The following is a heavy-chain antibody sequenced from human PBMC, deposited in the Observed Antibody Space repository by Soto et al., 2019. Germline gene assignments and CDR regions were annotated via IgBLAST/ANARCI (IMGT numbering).Heavy chain of an antibody. CDR1: VYTFTSYA. Sequence: ASVNVSLKASVYTFTSYAIHWVRQAPGQRLEWMGWINAGNGNTKYSQKFQGRVTITKDTSASTAYMELSSLRSEDTAVYYCARDRAGPLDYWGKGTLVTVS. J-gene: IGHJ4*02. CDR2: INAGNGNT. CDR3: ARDRAGPLDY. V-gene: IGHV1-3*01.